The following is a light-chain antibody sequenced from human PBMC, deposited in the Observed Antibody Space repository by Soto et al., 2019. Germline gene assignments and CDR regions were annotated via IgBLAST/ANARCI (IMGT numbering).Light chain of an antibody. V-gene: IGLV3-21*02. CDR1: NIGSNS. CDR3: HLWDIRSDHVV. CDR2: DDA. Sequence: SYELTQPPSVSVVPGQTARITCGGNNIGSNSVHWYRQKPGQPPVLVVYDDADRPSGIPERFSGSNSGNTATLTISGVEGGDEADYYCHLWDIRSDHVVFGGGTKLTVL. J-gene: IGLJ2*01.